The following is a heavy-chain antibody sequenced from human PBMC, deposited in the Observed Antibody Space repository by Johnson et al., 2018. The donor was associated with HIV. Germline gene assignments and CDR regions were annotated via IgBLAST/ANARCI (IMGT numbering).Heavy chain of an antibody. V-gene: IGHV3-7*01. CDR1: GFTFSSYW. Sequence: MQLVESGGGLVQPGGSLRLSCAASGFTFSSYWMSWVRQAPGKGLEWVANIKQDGSEKYYVDSVKGRFTISRDNAKNSLYLQMNSLRAEDTAVYYCARDSRISLIVVVSRGGFDIWGQGTMVTVSS. CDR3: ARDSRISLIVVVSRGGFDI. CDR2: IKQDGSEK. D-gene: IGHD3-22*01. J-gene: IGHJ3*02.